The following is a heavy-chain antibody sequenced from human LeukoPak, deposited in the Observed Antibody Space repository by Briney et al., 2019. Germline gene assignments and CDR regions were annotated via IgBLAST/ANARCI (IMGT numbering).Heavy chain of an antibody. V-gene: IGHV3-48*01. J-gene: IGHJ4*02. CDR3: ARRAGAYSHPYDY. D-gene: IGHD4/OR15-4a*01. Sequence: GSLRLSCAASGFTFSSYSMNWVRQAPGKGLEWVSYISSSGSTIYYADSVKGRFTISRDNSKNTLYLQMNSRRAEDTAVYYCARRAGAYSHPYDYWGQGTLVTVSS. CDR2: ISSSGSTI. CDR1: GFTFSSYS.